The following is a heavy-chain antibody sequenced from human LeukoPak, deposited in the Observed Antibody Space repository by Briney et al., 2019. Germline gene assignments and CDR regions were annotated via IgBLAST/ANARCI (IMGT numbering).Heavy chain of an antibody. CDR3: ARESSTYYYDSSGYYPDAIDI. J-gene: IGHJ3*02. CDR1: GYTFTSHH. Sequence: ASVKVSCEASGYTFTSHHVHWVRQAPGQGLEWMGWISPYNGNTNYAQNFQGRVIMTTDTSTSTAYMELRSLRSDDTAVYYCARESSTYYYDSSGYYPDAIDIWGQGTMVTVSS. CDR2: ISPYNGNT. D-gene: IGHD3-22*01. V-gene: IGHV1-18*04.